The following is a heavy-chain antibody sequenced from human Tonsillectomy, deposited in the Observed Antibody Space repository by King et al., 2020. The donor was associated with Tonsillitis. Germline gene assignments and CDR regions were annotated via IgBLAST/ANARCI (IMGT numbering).Heavy chain of an antibody. Sequence: QLVQSGGGVVQPGGSLRLSCAASGFTFSSYGMHWVRQAPGKGLEWVAFIRYDGSNKYYADSVKGRFTISRDNSKNTLYLQMHSLRAEDPAVYYCAKDGIPYCYDSSDYPSVDYWGQGTLVTVSS. D-gene: IGHD3-22*01. V-gene: IGHV3-30*02. CDR1: GFTFSSYG. CDR2: IRYDGSNK. J-gene: IGHJ4*02. CDR3: AKDGIPYCYDSSDYPSVDY.